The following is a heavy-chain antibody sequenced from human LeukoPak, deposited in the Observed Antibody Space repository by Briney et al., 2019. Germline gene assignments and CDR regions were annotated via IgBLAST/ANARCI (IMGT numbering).Heavy chain of an antibody. V-gene: IGHV1-69*13. D-gene: IGHD1-1*01. Sequence: ASVKVSCKASGYTFTSYGISWVRQAPGQGLEWMGGIIPIFGTANYAQKFQGRVTITADESTSTAYMELSSLRSEDTAVYYCARALESVGPTGYYYYGMDVWAKGPRSPSP. J-gene: IGHJ6*02. CDR3: ARALESVGPTGYYYYGMDV. CDR2: IIPIFGTA. CDR1: GYTFTSYG.